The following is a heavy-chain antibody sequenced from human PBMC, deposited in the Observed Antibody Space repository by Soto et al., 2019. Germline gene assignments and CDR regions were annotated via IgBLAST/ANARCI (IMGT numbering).Heavy chain of an antibody. J-gene: IGHJ5*02. CDR2: IGTAGDT. CDR1: GSTYSSFG. CDR3: AREGAENGSDYTWFDP. Sequence: AGSQRLCGAASGSTYSSFGRHWVRTARGKGLEWVSAIGTAGDTYYPGSVKGRFTISRENAKNSLYLQMNSLRAGDTAVYYCAREGAENGSDYTWFDPGGQGTLVTAPQ. D-gene: IGHD4-4*01. V-gene: IGHV3-13*01.